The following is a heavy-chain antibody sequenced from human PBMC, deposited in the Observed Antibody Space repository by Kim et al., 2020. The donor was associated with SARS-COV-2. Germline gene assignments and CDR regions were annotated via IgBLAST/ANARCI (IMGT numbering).Heavy chain of an antibody. CDR3: ARGLDIVATI. V-gene: IGHV4-34*01. CDR2: INHSGST. Sequence: SETLSLTCAVYGGSFSGYYWSWIRQPPGKGLEWIGEINHSGSTNYNPSLKSRVTISVDTSKNQFSLKLSSVTAADTAVYYCARGLDIVATIWGQGTLVTVSS. J-gene: IGHJ4*02. CDR1: GGSFSGYY. D-gene: IGHD5-12*01.